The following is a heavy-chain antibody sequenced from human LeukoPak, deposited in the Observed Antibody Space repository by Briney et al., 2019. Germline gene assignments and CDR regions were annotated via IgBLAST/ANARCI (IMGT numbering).Heavy chain of an antibody. CDR2: INPSGGST. Sequence: GASVKVSCKASGYTFTSYYMHWVRQAPGQGLEWMGIINPSGGSTSYAQKFQGRVTMTRDMSTSTVHMELSSLRSEDTAVYYCARETAGCNFDYWGQGTLVTVSS. D-gene: IGHD1-14*01. V-gene: IGHV1-46*01. J-gene: IGHJ4*02. CDR3: ARETAGCNFDY. CDR1: GYTFTSYY.